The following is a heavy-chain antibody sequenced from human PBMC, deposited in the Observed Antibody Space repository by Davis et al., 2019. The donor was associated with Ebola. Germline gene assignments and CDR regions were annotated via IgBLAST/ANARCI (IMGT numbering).Heavy chain of an antibody. V-gene: IGHV3-21*01. J-gene: IGHJ6*02. Sequence: PGGSLRLSCAASGFIFSSSSMNWVRQAPGKGLEWVSSISSRSSYIYYADSVKGRFTISRDNAKNSLYLQMNSLRAEDTAVYYCARELGDIVVVPAAMDVWGQGTTVTVSS. CDR2: ISSRSSYI. CDR3: ARELGDIVVVPAAMDV. D-gene: IGHD2-2*01. CDR1: GFIFSSSS.